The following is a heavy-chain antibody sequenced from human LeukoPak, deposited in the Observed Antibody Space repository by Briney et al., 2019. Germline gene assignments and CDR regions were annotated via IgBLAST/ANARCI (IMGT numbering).Heavy chain of an antibody. CDR2: IYYSGST. J-gene: IGHJ4*02. V-gene: IGHV4-61*01. D-gene: IGHD3-9*01. CDR3: AREGYDILTLGY. Sequence: PSETLSLTCTVSGGSFSSGSYYWTWVRQPPGKGLEYIGYIYYSGSTNYNPSLKSRVTISVDTSKNQFSLKLSSVTAALTAVYYCAREGYDILTLGYWGQGTLVTVSS. CDR1: GGSFSSGSYY.